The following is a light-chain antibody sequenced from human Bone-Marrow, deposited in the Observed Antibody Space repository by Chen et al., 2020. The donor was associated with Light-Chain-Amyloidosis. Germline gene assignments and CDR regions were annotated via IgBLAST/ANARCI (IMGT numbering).Light chain of an antibody. CDR1: QSINNF. V-gene: IGKV3-11*01. J-gene: IGKJ5*01. Sequence: EIVLTQSPATLSLSPGESATLSCRASQSINNFLAWYQQKPGQAPRLLIYDASDRATDIPARFSGSGSGTDFTLTISSLEPEDFAVYYGQQRKDWPITVGQGTRLEIK. CDR2: DAS. CDR3: QQRKDWPIT.